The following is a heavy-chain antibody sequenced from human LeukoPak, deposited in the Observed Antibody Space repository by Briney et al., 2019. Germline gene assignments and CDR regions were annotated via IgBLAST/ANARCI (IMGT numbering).Heavy chain of an antibody. D-gene: IGHD6-13*01. CDR1: GGSIRSSYYY. CDR2: IYDSGST. J-gene: IGHJ4*02. CDR3: ARADQGGSTWTVAHYFDF. V-gene: IGHV4-39*01. Sequence: SETLSLTCTVSGGSIRSSYYYWGWIRQPPGKGLEWFGSIYDSGSTYYDPSLKSRVTISVDTSKNQFSLKLNSVTAADTAAYYCARADQGGSTWTVAHYFDFWGQGTLVTVSS.